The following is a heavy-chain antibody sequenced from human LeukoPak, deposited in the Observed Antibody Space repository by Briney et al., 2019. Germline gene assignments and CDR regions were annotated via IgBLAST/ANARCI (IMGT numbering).Heavy chain of an antibody. CDR1: GFTFSSYG. CDR3: AKGRRYNILTGHYVSEVDP. D-gene: IGHD3-9*01. CDR2: IRYDGRNK. Sequence: PGGSLRLSCAASGFTFSSYGMHWVRQAPGKGLEWVAFIRYDGRNKYYGDPVKGRFSISRDNSKNTLYLQMNSLRAEDTAVYYCAKGRRYNILTGHYVSEVDPWGQGTLVTVSS. J-gene: IGHJ5*02. V-gene: IGHV3-30*02.